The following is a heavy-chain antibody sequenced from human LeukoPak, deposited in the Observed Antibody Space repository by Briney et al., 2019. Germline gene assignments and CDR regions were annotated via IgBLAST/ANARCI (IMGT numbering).Heavy chain of an antibody. D-gene: IGHD5-18*01. Sequence: SETLSLTCAVYGGSFSGYYWSWIRQPPGKGLEWIGEINHSGSTNYNPSLKSRVTISVDTSKNQFSLKLSSVTAADTAVYYCARRGYSYGPWRGCIDYWGQGTLVTVSS. CDR3: ARRGYSYGPWRGCIDY. CDR1: GGSFSGYY. CDR2: INHSGST. V-gene: IGHV4-34*01. J-gene: IGHJ4*02.